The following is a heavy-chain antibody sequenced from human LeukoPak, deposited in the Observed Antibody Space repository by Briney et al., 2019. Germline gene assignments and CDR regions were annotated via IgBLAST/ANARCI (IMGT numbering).Heavy chain of an antibody. CDR3: AREGSSGWFDY. D-gene: IGHD6-19*01. CDR2: IYYSGST. Sequence: PSETLSLTCTVSGGSISSYYWSGIRQPPGKGLEWMGYIYYSGSTNYNPSLKRRVTISVDTSKNQFSLKLSSVTAADTAVSYCAREGSSGWFDYWGEGNLVTVSS. CDR1: GGSISSYY. J-gene: IGHJ4*02. V-gene: IGHV4-59*01.